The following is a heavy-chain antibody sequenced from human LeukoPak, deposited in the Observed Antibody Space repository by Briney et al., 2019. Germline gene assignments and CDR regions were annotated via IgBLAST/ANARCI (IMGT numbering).Heavy chain of an antibody. V-gene: IGHV3-21*01. CDR1: GFTFSSYS. D-gene: IGHD4-17*01. CDR2: ISPPSTYI. CDR3: ATDHGFHYGAYFDY. Sequence: PGGSLRLSCAASGFTFSSYSMNWVRQTPGEGLEWVSSISPPSTYIYYADSVKGRFTISRDNSKNTLYLQMNSLRAEDTAVYYCATDHGFHYGAYFDYWGQGTLVTVSS. J-gene: IGHJ4*02.